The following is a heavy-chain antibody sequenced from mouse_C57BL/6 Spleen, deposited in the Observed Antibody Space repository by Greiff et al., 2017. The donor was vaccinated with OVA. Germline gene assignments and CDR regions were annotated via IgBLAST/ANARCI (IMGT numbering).Heavy chain of an antibody. V-gene: IGHV1-80*01. CDR1: GYAFSSYW. CDR3: AMRGDGYYWFAY. D-gene: IGHD2-3*01. Sequence: QVQLKQSGPELVKPGASVKISCKASGYAFSSYWMNWVKQRPGKGLAWLGQISPGDGDTNYNGKFKGKATLTADKSSSTAFMQLSSLTAEDSAVYFCAMRGDGYYWFAYWGKGTLVTVSA. J-gene: IGHJ3*01. CDR2: ISPGDGDT.